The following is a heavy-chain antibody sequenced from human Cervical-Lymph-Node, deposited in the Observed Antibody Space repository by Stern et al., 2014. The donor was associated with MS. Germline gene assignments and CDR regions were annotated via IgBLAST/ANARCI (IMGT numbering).Heavy chain of an antibody. CDR1: GFTFSSYW. V-gene: IGHV3-74*02. J-gene: IGHJ4*02. Sequence: EMQLVESGGGLVQPGESLRLSCAASGFTFSSYWMHWVRQAPGKGLVWVSRINGDGSRTDYADSVKGRFTISRDNAKNTLYLQMNSLRADDTAVYYCARVAGTTYLDNWGQGTLVTVSS. D-gene: IGHD1-7*01. CDR2: INGDGSRT. CDR3: ARVAGTTYLDN.